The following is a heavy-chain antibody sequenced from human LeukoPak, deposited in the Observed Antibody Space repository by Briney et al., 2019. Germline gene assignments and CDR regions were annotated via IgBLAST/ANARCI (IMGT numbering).Heavy chain of an antibody. CDR2: ISGSGGTT. CDR1: GFTFSSYG. V-gene: IGHV3-23*01. J-gene: IGHJ4*02. D-gene: IGHD3-10*01. CDR3: AKEAIWFGELLASPHYFDY. Sequence: GGSLRLSCAASGFTFSSYGMSWVRQAPGKGLEWVSTISGSGGTTYYADSVKGRFTFSRDNSKNTLYLQMNSLRAEDTAVYYCAKEAIWFGELLASPHYFDYWGQGTLVTVSS.